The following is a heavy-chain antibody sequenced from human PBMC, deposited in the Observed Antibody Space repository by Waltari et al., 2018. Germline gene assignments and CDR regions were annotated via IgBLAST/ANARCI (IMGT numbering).Heavy chain of an antibody. CDR1: GGSISRSSYY. V-gene: IGHV4-39*07. CDR2: IYYSGST. D-gene: IGHD3-10*01. CDR3: ARDRGGSGSYSYFDY. J-gene: IGHJ4*02. Sequence: QLQLQESGPGLVKPSETLSLTCTVPGGSISRSSYYWGWIRQPPGKGLEWIGSIYYSGSTYYNPSLKSRVTISVDTSKNQFSLKLSSVTAADTAVYYCARDRGGSGSYSYFDYWGQGTLVTVSS.